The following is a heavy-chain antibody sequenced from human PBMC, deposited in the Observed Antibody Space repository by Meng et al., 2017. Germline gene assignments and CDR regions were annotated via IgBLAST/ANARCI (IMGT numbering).Heavy chain of an antibody. CDR1: GGTFSSYA. Sequence: SVKVSCKASGGTFSSYAISWVRQAPGQGLEWMGGIIPIFGTANYAQKFQGRVTMTRNTSISTAYMELSSLRSEDTAVYYCARGGFDILTGYYAPAPHYGMDVWGQGTTVTVSS. D-gene: IGHD3-9*01. J-gene: IGHJ6*02. V-gene: IGHV1-69*05. CDR2: IIPIFGTA. CDR3: ARGGFDILTGYYAPAPHYGMDV.